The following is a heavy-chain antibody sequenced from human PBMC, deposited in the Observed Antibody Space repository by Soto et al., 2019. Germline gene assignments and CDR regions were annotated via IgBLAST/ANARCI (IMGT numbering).Heavy chain of an antibody. CDR3: ARERYCSGGSCYSGDYYGMDV. Sequence: GGSLRLSCAASGFTFSSYWMSWVRQAPGKGLEWVANIKQDGSEKYYVDSVKGRFTISRDNAKNSLYLQMNSLRAEDTAVYYCARERYCSGGSCYSGDYYGMDVWGRETTVTVSS. V-gene: IGHV3-7*03. J-gene: IGHJ6*02. CDR2: IKQDGSEK. CDR1: GFTFSSYW. D-gene: IGHD2-15*01.